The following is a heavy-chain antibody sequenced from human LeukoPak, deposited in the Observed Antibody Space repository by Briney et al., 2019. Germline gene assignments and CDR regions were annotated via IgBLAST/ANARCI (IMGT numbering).Heavy chain of an antibody. CDR1: GFTFSSYA. CDR2: ISGSGGST. V-gene: IGHV3-23*01. J-gene: IGHJ5*02. Sequence: PGGSLRLSCAASGFTFSSYAMSWVRQAPGKGLEWVSAISGSGGSTYYAGSVKGRFTISRDNSKNTLYLQMNSLRAEDTAVYYCAKDGASWELLRPFDPWGQGTLVTVSS. CDR3: AKDGASWELLRPFDP. D-gene: IGHD1-26*01.